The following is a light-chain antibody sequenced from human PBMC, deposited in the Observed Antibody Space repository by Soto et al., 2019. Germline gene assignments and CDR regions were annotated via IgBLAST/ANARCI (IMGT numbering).Light chain of an antibody. Sequence: QSVLTQPPSVSGAPGQRVTVSCTGSSSNIGAGHDVHWYQQLPGTAPKLLIYGNNNRPSGVPDRFSDSKSGTSVSLAITGLRAEDEADYYCQAYDSRLSAYVFGTGTKVTV. CDR2: GNN. CDR1: SSNIGAGHD. V-gene: IGLV1-40*01. J-gene: IGLJ1*01. CDR3: QAYDSRLSAYV.